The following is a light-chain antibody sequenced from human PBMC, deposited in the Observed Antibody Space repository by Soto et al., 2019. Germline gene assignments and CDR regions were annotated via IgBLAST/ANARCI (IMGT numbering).Light chain of an antibody. V-gene: IGLV1-40*01. CDR3: RSYGSSLSGYV. Sequence: QLVLTQPPSVSEAPGQRVTISCTGSSSNIGAGYEAHWYQQVPGTDPKLLIYENNNRPSGVTDLFSGSKSGTSASLAITGLQAEDEDEYYCRSYGSSLSGYVFGTGTKLTVL. J-gene: IGLJ1*01. CDR2: ENN. CDR1: SSNIGAGYE.